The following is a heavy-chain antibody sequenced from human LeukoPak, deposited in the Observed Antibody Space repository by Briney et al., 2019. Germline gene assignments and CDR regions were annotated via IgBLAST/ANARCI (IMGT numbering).Heavy chain of an antibody. D-gene: IGHD1-26*01. CDR2: ISGSGVST. CDR3: AKRFGSTEAFDI. J-gene: IGHJ3*02. Sequence: GGSLRLSCAASGFTFSSYAMSWVRQAPGKGLEWVSGISGSGVSTYYADSVKGRFTISRDNPKNTLYLQMNSLRAEDTAVYYCAKRFGSTEAFDIWGQGTMVTVSS. CDR1: GFTFSSYA. V-gene: IGHV3-23*01.